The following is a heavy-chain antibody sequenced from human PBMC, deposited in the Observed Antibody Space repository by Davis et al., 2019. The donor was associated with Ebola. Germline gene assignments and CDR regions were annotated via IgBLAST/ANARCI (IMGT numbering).Heavy chain of an antibody. J-gene: IGHJ6*03. Sequence: PGGSLRLSCAASGFTFSSYSMNWVRQAPGKGLEWVSSISSSSSYIYYADSVKGRFTISRDNAKNSLYLQMNSLRAEDTAVYYCARERGGRWAQYYYYYMDVWGKGTTVTVSS. CDR3: ARERGGRWAQYYYYYMDV. CDR2: ISSSSSYI. V-gene: IGHV3-21*01. D-gene: IGHD5-24*01. CDR1: GFTFSSYS.